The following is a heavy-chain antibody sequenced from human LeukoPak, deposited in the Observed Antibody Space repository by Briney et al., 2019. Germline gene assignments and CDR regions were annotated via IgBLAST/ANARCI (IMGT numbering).Heavy chain of an antibody. CDR1: GFTFSSYA. CDR3: ARDIAVAAPNGP. Sequence: GGSLRLSCAASGFTFSSYAMHWVRQAPGKGLEWVAVISYDGSNKYYADSVKGRFTISRDNSKNTLYLQMNSLRAEDTAVYYCARDIAVAAPNGPWGQGTLVTVSS. D-gene: IGHD6-19*01. J-gene: IGHJ5*02. V-gene: IGHV3-30-3*01. CDR2: ISYDGSNK.